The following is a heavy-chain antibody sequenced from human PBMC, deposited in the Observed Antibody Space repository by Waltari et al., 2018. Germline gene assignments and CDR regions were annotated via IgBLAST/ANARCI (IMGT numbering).Heavy chain of an antibody. Sequence: QVQLVQSGAEVKKPGASVKVSCKASGYTFTSYYMHWVRQAPGQGLGWRGIIKPSGGSTSYAQKFQGRVTMTRDTSTSTVYMELSRLRSEDTAVYYCAGGGSTSPNGVDYWGQGTLVTVSS. J-gene: IGHJ4*02. CDR1: GYTFTSYY. V-gene: IGHV1-46*01. CDR2: IKPSGGST. CDR3: AGGGSTSPNGVDY. D-gene: IGHD2-2*01.